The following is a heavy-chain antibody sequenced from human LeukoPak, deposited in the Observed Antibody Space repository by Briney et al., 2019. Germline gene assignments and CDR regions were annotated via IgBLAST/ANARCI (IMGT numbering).Heavy chain of an antibody. CDR3: ARDHDYSKDY. CDR1: GFTFSTYT. CDR2: ISSSSSTI. Sequence: GGSLRLSCADSGFTFSTYTMNWVRQAPGKGLEWVSYISSSSSTICYADSVKGRFTISRDNAKNSLYLQMHSLRAEDTAVRYCARDHDYSKDYWGQGTLVTVSS. V-gene: IGHV3-48*01. J-gene: IGHJ4*02. D-gene: IGHD4-11*01.